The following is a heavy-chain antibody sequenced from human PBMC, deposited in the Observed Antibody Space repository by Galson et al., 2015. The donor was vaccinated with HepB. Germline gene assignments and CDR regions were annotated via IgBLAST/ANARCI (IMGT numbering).Heavy chain of an antibody. CDR3: ATELGPPGHWRFDF. J-gene: IGHJ2*01. CDR2: TSRDGGIE. V-gene: IGHV3-30-3*01. D-gene: IGHD7-27*01. CDR1: GFSFSPYS. Sequence: SLRLSCAASGFSFSPYSMHWVRQAPGKGPEWVAVTSRDGGIEYYADSVIGRFTISRDNSKNTLFLQMNSLRTEDTAIYYCATELGPPGHWRFDFWGRGTLVTVSS.